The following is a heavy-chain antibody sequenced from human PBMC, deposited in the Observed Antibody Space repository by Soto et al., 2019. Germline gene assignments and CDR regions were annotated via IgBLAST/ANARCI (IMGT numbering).Heavy chain of an antibody. CDR3: ASTVEFDFDY. CDR2: INHSGST. V-gene: IGHV4-34*01. J-gene: IGHJ4*02. CDR1: GGSFSGYY. D-gene: IGHD3-10*01. Sequence: PSETLSLTYAVYGGSFSGYYWSWIRQPPGKGLEWIGEINHSGSTNYNPSLKSRVTISVDTSKNQFSLKLSSVTAADTAVYYCASTVEFDFDYWGQGTLVTVSS.